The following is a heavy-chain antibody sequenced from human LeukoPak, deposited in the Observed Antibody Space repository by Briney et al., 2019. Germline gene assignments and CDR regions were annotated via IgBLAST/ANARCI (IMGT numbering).Heavy chain of an antibody. J-gene: IGHJ3*02. V-gene: IGHV4-39*07. D-gene: IGHD2-15*01. CDR2: MYYSGST. Sequence: PSETLSLTCTVSGRSISSSSYYWGWIRQPPGKGREWIGSMYYSGSTYYNPSLKSRVTISVDTSKTQFSLKLSSVTAADTAVYYCARWDACSGGSCYHKDAFDICGQGTMVTVSS. CDR3: ARWDACSGGSCYHKDAFDI. CDR1: GRSISSSSYY.